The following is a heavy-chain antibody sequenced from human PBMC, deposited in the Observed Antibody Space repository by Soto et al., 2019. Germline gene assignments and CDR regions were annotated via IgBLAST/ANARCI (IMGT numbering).Heavy chain of an antibody. Sequence: GGSLILSCAASGFTFSAYAMNWVRQAPGKGLEWVSGISGSGDSTYYADSVKGRFTVSRDNSKNTLYLQMNSLRAEDTAVYYCTRVQNWSFDSWGQGTLVTVS. CDR1: GFTFSAYA. V-gene: IGHV3-23*01. J-gene: IGHJ4*02. CDR2: ISGSGDST. D-gene: IGHD3-3*01. CDR3: TRVQNWSFDS.